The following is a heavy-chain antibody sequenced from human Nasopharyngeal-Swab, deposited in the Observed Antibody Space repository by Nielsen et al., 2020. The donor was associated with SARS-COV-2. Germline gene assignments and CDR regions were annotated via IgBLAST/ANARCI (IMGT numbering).Heavy chain of an antibody. D-gene: IGHD3-3*01. J-gene: IGHJ5*02. V-gene: IGHV4-34*01. Sequence: WIRQPPGKGLEWIGEINHSGSTNYNPSLKSRVTISVDTSKNQFSLKLSSVTAANTAVYYCARGVRYYDFWSGYYTYNWFDPWGQGPLVTVSS. CDR2: INHSGST. CDR3: ARGVRYYDFWSGYYTYNWFDP.